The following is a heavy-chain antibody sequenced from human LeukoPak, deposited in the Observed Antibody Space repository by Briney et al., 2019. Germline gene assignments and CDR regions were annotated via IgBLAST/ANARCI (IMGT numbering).Heavy chain of an antibody. CDR2: IKQDGSEK. D-gene: IGHD6-6*01. J-gene: IGHJ4*02. Sequence: PPGGSLRLSCAASGFTFSSYWMTWVRQAPGKGLEWVANIKQDGSEKYYVDSVKGRFTISRDNAKNSLYLQMNSLRAEDTAVYYCARVYQSSSGRAIDNWGQGTLVTVPS. V-gene: IGHV3-7*01. CDR1: GFTFSSYW. CDR3: ARVYQSSSGRAIDN.